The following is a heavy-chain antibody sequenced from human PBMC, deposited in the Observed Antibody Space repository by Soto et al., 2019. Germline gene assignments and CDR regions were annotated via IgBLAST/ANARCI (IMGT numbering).Heavy chain of an antibody. J-gene: IGHJ4*02. Sequence: ASVKVSCKASGYTFTSYAMHWVRQAPGQRLEWMGWINAGNGNTKYSQKFQGRVTMTRDTSTSTVYMELSSLRSEDTAVNYCVRDLRVGGDYWGQGTLVTVSS. D-gene: IGHD1-26*01. CDR1: GYTFTSYA. CDR3: VRDLRVGGDY. CDR2: INAGNGNT. V-gene: IGHV1-3*01.